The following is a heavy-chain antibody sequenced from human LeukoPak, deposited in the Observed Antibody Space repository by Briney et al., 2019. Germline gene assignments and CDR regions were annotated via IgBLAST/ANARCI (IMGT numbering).Heavy chain of an antibody. Sequence: SETLSLTCTVSGGSISSYYWSWIRQPPGKGLEWIGYIYYSGSTNYNPSLKSRVTISVDTSKNQFSLKLSSVTAADTAVYYCARHIAAAGVASDYFDYRGQGTLVTVSS. CDR2: IYYSGST. V-gene: IGHV4-59*08. CDR1: GGSISSYY. CDR3: ARHIAAAGVASDYFDY. J-gene: IGHJ4*02. D-gene: IGHD6-13*01.